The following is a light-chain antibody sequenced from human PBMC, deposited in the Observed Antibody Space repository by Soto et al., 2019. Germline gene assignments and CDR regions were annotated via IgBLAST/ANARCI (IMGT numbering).Light chain of an antibody. CDR2: GNS. CDR1: SSNIGAGYH. Sequence: QSVLTQPPSVSGAPGQRVTISCTGSSSNIGAGYHVHWYQQLPGTAPKLLIYGNSNRPSGVPDRFSGSKSGTSASLAITGLQAEDEADYYCQSFDSSLSGSMFGGGTKLNVL. J-gene: IGLJ3*02. CDR3: QSFDSSLSGSM. V-gene: IGLV1-40*01.